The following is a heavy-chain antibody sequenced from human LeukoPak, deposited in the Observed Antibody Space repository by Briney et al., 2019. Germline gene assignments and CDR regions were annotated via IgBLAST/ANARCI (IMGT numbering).Heavy chain of an antibody. J-gene: IGHJ6*04. CDR1: GGSISSTNW. CDR2: IYHSGST. CDR3: AKSNGYGLVDI. V-gene: IGHV4-4*02. D-gene: IGHD3-10*01. Sequence: SETLSLTCAVSGGSISSTNWWSWVRQPPGKGLEWIGEIYHSGSTNYNPSLKSRVTISVDKSKNQFSLRLSSVTAADTAVYYCAKSNGYGLVDIWGKGTTVTVSS.